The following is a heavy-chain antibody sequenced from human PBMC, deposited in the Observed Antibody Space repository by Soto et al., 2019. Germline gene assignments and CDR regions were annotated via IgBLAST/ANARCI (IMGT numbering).Heavy chain of an antibody. CDR1: GGSISSSSYY. CDR2: IYYSGST. J-gene: IGHJ6*02. CDR3: AIYYDFWSGYSTKGHEDYGMDV. Sequence: SETLSLTCTVSGGSISSSSYYWGWIRQPPGKGLEWIGSIYYSGSTYYNPSLKSRVTISVDTSKNQFSLKLSSVTAADTAVYYCAIYYDFWSGYSTKGHEDYGMDVWGQGTKVTSP. D-gene: IGHD3-3*01. V-gene: IGHV4-39*01.